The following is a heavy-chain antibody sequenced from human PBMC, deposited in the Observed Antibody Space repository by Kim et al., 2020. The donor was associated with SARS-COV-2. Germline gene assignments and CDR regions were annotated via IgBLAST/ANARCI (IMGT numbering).Heavy chain of an antibody. CDR2: INTGGSKS. V-gene: IGHV3-11*01. J-gene: IGHJ6*02. CDR1: GFTFSDFY. Sequence: GGSLRLSCEASGFTFSDFYMSWMRQAPGKGLEWISDINTGGSKSSHADPVKGRFTTSRDNSKNALYLQMNSLRAEDTAVYYCATTHFYGLYVCGQGTPVT. D-gene: IGHD3-3*02. CDR3: ATTHFYGLYV.